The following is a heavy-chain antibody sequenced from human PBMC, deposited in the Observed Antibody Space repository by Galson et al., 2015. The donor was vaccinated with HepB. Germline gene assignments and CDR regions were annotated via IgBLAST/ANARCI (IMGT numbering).Heavy chain of an antibody. V-gene: IGHV3-30*18. J-gene: IGHJ4*02. CDR3: AKAGLSGDYPDY. Sequence: SLRLSCAASGFPFSSYGMHWVRQAPGKGLEWVTIISYTGNNKYYADSVKGRFTISRDNAKNTLHLQMNSLRAEDTAVYYCAKAGLSGDYPDYWGQGTLVTVSS. CDR2: ISYTGNNK. CDR1: GFPFSSYG. D-gene: IGHD4-17*01.